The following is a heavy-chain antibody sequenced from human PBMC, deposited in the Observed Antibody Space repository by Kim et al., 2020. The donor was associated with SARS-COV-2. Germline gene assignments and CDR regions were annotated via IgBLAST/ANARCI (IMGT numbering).Heavy chain of an antibody. CDR2: TGNT. CDR3: ARERLLDY. V-gene: IGHV1-18*01. D-gene: IGHD2-15*01. Sequence: TGNTNDAQKLQGRVTMTTDTSTSTAYMELRSLRSDDTAVYYCARERLLDYWGQGTLVTVSS. J-gene: IGHJ4*02.